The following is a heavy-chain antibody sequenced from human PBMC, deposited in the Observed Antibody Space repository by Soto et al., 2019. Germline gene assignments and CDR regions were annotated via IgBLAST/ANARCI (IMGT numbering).Heavy chain of an antibody. CDR1: GYTFTKHY. J-gene: IGHJ3*01. V-gene: IGHV1-46*01. CDR2: INPGNASP. Sequence: QVQLAQSGAEVKKPGASVKVSCQGSGYTFTKHYMHWVRQAPGQGLEWMGVINPGNASPRYAQKFQGRVTVTSDTSTSTVCMELTSLTSDDTAVYYCARGSSSGSGGTGVLNVWGQGTMVTVSS. D-gene: IGHD3-10*01. CDR3: ARGSSSGSGGTGVLNV.